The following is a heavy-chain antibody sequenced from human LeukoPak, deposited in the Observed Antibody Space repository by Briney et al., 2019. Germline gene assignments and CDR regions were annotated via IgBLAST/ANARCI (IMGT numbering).Heavy chain of an antibody. J-gene: IGHJ4*02. CDR3: ARDLPWGYFDY. CDR2: IRDDGGLK. V-gene: IGHV3-7*01. Sequence: GGSLRLSCAASGFTFSSYAMHWVRQAPGKGLEWVANIRDDGGLKNYVDSVKGRFTISRDNAKNSVSLQMNSLRAEDTAVYYCARDLPWGYFDYWGQGTLVTVSS. D-gene: IGHD7-27*01. CDR1: GFTFSSYA.